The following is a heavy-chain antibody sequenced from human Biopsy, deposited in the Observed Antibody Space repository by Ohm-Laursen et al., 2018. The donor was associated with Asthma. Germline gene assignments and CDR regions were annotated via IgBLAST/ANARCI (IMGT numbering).Heavy chain of an antibody. CDR2: IYYTGST. D-gene: IGHD6-19*01. V-gene: IGHV4-59*01. CDR1: GGSINNYY. CDR3: ARVWAGGFDS. Sequence: GTLSLTCTVSGGSINNYYWSWIRQPPGKGLDLIGYIYYTGSTNYNPSLKSRVTLSVDTSNNQFSLKLSSVTAADTAFYYCARVWAGGFDSWGQGTLVTVSS. J-gene: IGHJ4*02.